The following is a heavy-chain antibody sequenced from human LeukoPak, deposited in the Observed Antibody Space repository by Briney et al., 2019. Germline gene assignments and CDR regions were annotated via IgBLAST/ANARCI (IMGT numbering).Heavy chain of an antibody. D-gene: IGHD4-23*01. CDR2: ISSSSSYI. CDR3: ARESDYGGNSDY. V-gene: IGHV3-21*01. CDR1: GFTFSSYS. J-gene: IGHJ4*02. Sequence: GGSLRLSCAASGFTFSSYSMNWVRQAPGKGLEWVSSISSSSSYIYYADSVKGRFTISRDNAKNSLYLQMNSLRAEDTAVYYCARESDYGGNSDYWGQGTLVTVSS.